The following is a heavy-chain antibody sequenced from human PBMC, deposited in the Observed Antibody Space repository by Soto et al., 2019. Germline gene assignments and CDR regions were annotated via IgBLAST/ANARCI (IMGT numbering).Heavy chain of an antibody. V-gene: IGHV3-21*04. CDR1: GFTFSSYS. J-gene: IGHJ4*02. D-gene: IGHD5-18*01. CDR2: ISSSSSYI. Sequence: PGGSLRLSCAASGFTFSSYSMNWVRQAPGKGLEWVSSISSSSSYIYYADSVKGRFTISRDNAKNSLYLQMNSLRAEDTAVYYCARGGTRGIPLWSAPRDYWGQGTLVTVSS. CDR3: ARGGTRGIPLWSAPRDY.